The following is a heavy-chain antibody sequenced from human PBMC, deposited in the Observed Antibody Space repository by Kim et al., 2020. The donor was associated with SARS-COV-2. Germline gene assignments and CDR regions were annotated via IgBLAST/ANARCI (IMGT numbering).Heavy chain of an antibody. D-gene: IGHD2-2*01. J-gene: IGHJ4*02. Sequence: ADSVQGRSTISRDNSKNTLSLQMNSLRAEDTAVYYCAKGTTSTTYSATNSWGQGTLVTVSS. CDR3: AKGTTSTTYSATNS. V-gene: IGHV3-23*01.